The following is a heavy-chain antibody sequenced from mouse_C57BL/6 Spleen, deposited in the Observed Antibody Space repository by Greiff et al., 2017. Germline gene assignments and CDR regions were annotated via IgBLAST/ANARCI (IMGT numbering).Heavy chain of an antibody. CDR1: GYAFTNYL. Sequence: QVQLQQSGAELVRPGTSVKVSCKASGYAFTNYLIEWVKQRPGQGLEWIGVINPGSGGTNYNEKFKGKATLTADKSSSTAYMQLSSLTSEDSAVYFCARSGYGSSYYAMDYWGQGTSGTVSS. D-gene: IGHD1-1*01. CDR2: INPGSGGT. J-gene: IGHJ4*01. CDR3: ARSGYGSSYYAMDY. V-gene: IGHV1-54*01.